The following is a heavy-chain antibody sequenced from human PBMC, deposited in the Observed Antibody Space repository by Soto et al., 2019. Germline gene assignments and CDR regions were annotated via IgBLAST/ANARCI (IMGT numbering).Heavy chain of an antibody. Sequence: LSLSCXSSLFTFSIYGIHWVRHSPCKGLEWVAVISYDGSNKYYANSVKGRFTISRENSKNTLYLQMKSLRAEDTAVYYCAKDGLRYFDWLMNGMEVWGQGTTV. CDR1: LFTFSIYG. V-gene: IGHV3-30*18. CDR2: ISYDGSNK. D-gene: IGHD3-9*01. J-gene: IGHJ6*01. CDR3: AKDGLRYFDWLMNGMEV.